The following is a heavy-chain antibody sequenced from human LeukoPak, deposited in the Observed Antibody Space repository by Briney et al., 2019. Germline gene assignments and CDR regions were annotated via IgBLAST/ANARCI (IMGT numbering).Heavy chain of an antibody. Sequence: GESLKISCKGSGYSFTSYWIGWVRQMPGKGLEWMGIIYPGDSDTRYSPSFQGQVTISADKSISTAYLQWSSLKASDTAMCYCARQTWGYSYGWGGRHYYYYYMDVWGKGTTVTVSS. CDR2: IYPGDSDT. D-gene: IGHD5-18*01. J-gene: IGHJ6*03. V-gene: IGHV5-51*01. CDR1: GYSFTSYW. CDR3: ARQTWGYSYGWGGRHYYYYYMDV.